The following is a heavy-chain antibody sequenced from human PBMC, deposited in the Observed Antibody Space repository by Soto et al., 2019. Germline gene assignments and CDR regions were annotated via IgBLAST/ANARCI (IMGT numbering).Heavy chain of an antibody. CDR1: GFTFSSYA. CDR3: AKWPGGYDSSGSIDY. V-gene: IGHV3-23*01. J-gene: IGHJ4*02. CDR2: ISGSGGST. Sequence: GGSLRLSCAASGFTFSSYAMSWVRQAPGKGLEWVSAISGSGGSTYYADSVKGRFTISRDNSKNTLYLQMNSLRAEDTAVYYCAKWPGGYDSSGSIDYWGQGTLVTVSS. D-gene: IGHD3-22*01.